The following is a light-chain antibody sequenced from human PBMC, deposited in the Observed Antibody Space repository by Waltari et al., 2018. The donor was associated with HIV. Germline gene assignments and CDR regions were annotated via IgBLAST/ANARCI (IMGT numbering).Light chain of an antibody. V-gene: IGLV3-1*01. CDR3: QAWDSSTAV. Sequence: SYELPQSPSVSVSPGQTASITCSGAKLGGQYACWYQQKPGQSPVLVIYQDSKRPSGIPERFSGSNSGNTATLTISGTQAMDEADYYCQAWDSSTAVFGGGTKLTVL. CDR1: KLGGQY. J-gene: IGLJ2*01. CDR2: QDS.